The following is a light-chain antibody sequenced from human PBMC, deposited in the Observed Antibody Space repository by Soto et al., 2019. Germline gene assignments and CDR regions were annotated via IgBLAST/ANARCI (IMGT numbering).Light chain of an antibody. J-gene: IGKJ1*01. CDR2: AAS. CDR1: QSISSW. Sequence: DIQMTQSPSTLSASVGDRVTITCRASQSISSWLARYQQKPGKAPKLLIYAASSLQSGVPSRFSGSGSGTEFTLTISSLQPDDFATYYCQQYNSYSRAFGQGTKVDIK. V-gene: IGKV1-5*01. CDR3: QQYNSYSRA.